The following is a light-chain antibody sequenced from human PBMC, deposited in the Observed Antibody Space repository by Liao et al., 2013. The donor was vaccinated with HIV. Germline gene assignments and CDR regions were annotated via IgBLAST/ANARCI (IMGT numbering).Light chain of an antibody. V-gene: IGLV3-1*01. CDR2: QDG. CDR3: QAWDSSTAVV. J-gene: IGLJ2*01. CDR1: KLGDKY. Sequence: SYELTQPPSVSVSPGQTASIICSGDKLGDKYASWYQQKPGQSPVLVIYQDGKRPSGIPERFSGSNAGNTATLTIRGTQAMDEADYYCQAWDSSTAVVFGGGTKLTVL.